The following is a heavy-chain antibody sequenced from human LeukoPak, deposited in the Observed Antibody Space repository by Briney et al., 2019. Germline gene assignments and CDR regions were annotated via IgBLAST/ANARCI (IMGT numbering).Heavy chain of an antibody. Sequence: GGSLRLSCEASGFSFSTYNMNWVRQAPGQRLEWISSITNSSRYVFYADSVRGRFTISRDNTKNSLYLQIDSLRAEDTAVYYCARDPYSGYYGTYYYYYMDVWGKGTTVTISS. CDR2: ITNSSRYV. CDR3: ARDPYSGYYGTYYYYYMDV. CDR1: GFSFSTYN. V-gene: IGHV3-21*01. D-gene: IGHD3-22*01. J-gene: IGHJ6*03.